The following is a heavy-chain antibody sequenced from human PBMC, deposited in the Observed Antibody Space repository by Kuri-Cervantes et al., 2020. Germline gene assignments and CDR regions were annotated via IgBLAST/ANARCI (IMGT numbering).Heavy chain of an antibody. Sequence: SETLSLTCTVSGGSISSYYWSWIRQPPGKGLEWIGYIYYSGSTNYNPSLKSRVTISVDTSKNQFSLKLSSVTAADTAVYYCARDQLFRDSQIAAAGTGYYYGMDVWGQGTTVTVYS. CDR1: GGSISSYY. CDR2: IYYSGST. V-gene: IGHV4-59*12. J-gene: IGHJ6*02. D-gene: IGHD6-13*01. CDR3: ARDQLFRDSQIAAAGTGYYYGMDV.